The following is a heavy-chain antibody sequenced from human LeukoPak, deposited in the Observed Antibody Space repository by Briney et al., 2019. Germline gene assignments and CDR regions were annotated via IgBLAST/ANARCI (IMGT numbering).Heavy chain of an antibody. D-gene: IGHD3-3*01. CDR3: ARVRFLEWYKEYYFDP. V-gene: IGHV4-59*01. Sequence: SESLSLTCSISGDSIRNYYWSWLRQPPGKGLEWIGYIYDTGSTNYNPSLKSRVTMSVDTSKKQFSLKLHSVTAADTAVYYCARVRFLEWYKEYYFDPWAQGTLVTVSS. CDR2: IYDTGST. CDR1: GDSIRNYY. J-gene: IGHJ4*02.